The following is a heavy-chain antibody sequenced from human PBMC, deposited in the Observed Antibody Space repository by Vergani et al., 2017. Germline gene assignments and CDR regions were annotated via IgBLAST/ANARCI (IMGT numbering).Heavy chain of an antibody. CDR1: GVSINSRYY. CDR3: ARAEFXTNFYGQSYYLDY. CDR2: VYFTGST. J-gene: IGHJ4*02. D-gene: IGHD2/OR15-2a*01. Sequence: QVQLQESGPGLVKSSQTLPLTCRVSGVSINSRYYWTWVRQPAGKGLQWLGRVYFTGSTNYNPSLRSRLSLSIDTSLNEFSLKLHSVSADDSAMYFCARAEFXTNFYGQSYYLDYWGQGIPVTVSS. V-gene: IGHV4-4*07.